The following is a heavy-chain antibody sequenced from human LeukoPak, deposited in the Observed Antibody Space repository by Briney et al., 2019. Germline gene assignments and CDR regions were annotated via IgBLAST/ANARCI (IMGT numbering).Heavy chain of an antibody. CDR3: AGLDIVVVPAAEYAFDI. CDR1: GGSISSSSYY. J-gene: IGHJ3*02. Sequence: SETLSLTCTVSGGSISSSSYYWGWIRQPPGKGLEWIGSIYYSGSTYYNPSLKSRVTISVDTSKNQFSLKLSSVTAADTAVYYCAGLDIVVVPAAEYAFDIWGQGTMVTVSS. D-gene: IGHD2-2*01. CDR2: IYYSGST. V-gene: IGHV4-39*01.